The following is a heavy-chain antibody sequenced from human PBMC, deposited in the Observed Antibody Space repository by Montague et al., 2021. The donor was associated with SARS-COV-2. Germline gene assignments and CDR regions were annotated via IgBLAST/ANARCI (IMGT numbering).Heavy chain of an antibody. Sequence: SLRLSCAASGFTFRNYWMHWVRQVPGKGLVWVSRINNDGSRITYXXSLRGRFTISRDNAKNTVYLQLSSLRVDDTAVYYCVRDLGWNEDYWGQGTLVTVSS. D-gene: IGHD1-1*01. V-gene: IGHV3-74*03. CDR1: GFTFRNYW. CDR2: INNDGSRI. J-gene: IGHJ4*02. CDR3: VRDLGWNEDY.